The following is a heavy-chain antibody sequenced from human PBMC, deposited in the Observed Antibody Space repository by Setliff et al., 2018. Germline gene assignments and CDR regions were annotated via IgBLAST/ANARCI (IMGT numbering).Heavy chain of an antibody. CDR1: GASVTNVNYY. CDR2: VYYDGRT. Sequence: SETLSLTCSVSGASVTNVNYYCGWIRQPPGKGLEWIASVYYDGRTYYNPSFKSRLTMSVDKSRNQFSLKLTSVTAADTAVFYCARIAYFDFWRGYGVGAFDLWGHGTMVTVSS. D-gene: IGHD3-3*01. V-gene: IGHV4-39*01. CDR3: ARIAYFDFWRGYGVGAFDL. J-gene: IGHJ3*01.